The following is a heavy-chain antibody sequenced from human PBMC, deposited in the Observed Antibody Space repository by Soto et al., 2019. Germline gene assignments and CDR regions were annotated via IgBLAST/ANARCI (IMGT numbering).Heavy chain of an antibody. CDR2: INLNSGDT. CDR1: GYTFTSYD. V-gene: IGHV1-8*01. J-gene: IGHJ4*02. Sequence: QVQLVQSGAEVKKPRASVKVACKASGYTFTSYDINWVRQAAGQWLEWIGWINLNSGDTDSAQKFQGRLTMTRDTSISTAYMELSSLTSEDTAVYYCARGRGWRDYWGKGTLVTVSS. CDR3: ARGRGWRDY. D-gene: IGHD6-19*01.